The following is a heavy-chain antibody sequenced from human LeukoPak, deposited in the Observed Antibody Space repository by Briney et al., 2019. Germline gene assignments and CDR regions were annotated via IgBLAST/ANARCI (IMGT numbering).Heavy chain of an antibody. CDR1: GFTFSIYS. J-gene: IGHJ3*02. D-gene: IGHD5-18*01. Sequence: GGSLRLSCAASGFTFSIYSMNWVRQAPGKGLEWVSYISSSGSTIYYADSVKGRFTISRDNAKNSLYLQMNSLRAEDTAVYYCEREPRGYSYGSHAFDIWGQGTMVTVSS. CDR2: ISSSGSTI. V-gene: IGHV3-48*04. CDR3: EREPRGYSYGSHAFDI.